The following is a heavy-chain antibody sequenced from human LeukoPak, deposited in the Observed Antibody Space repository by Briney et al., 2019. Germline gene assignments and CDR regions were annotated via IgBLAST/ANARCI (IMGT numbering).Heavy chain of an antibody. CDR3: ARGGYTNGWYYFDY. CDR2: IYPGDSDV. D-gene: IGHD6-19*01. V-gene: IGHV5-51*01. Sequence: GESLKISCKASGYTFTSNWIGWVRQMPGKGLEWVGVIYPGDSDVRYSPFFRGQVTISADKSISTAYLQWTGLETSDTAIFYCARGGYTNGWYYFDYWAQGTLVTVSS. CDR1: GYTFTSNW. J-gene: IGHJ4*02.